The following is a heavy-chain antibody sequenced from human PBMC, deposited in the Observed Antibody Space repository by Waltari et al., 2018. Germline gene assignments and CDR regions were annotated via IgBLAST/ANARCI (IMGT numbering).Heavy chain of an antibody. D-gene: IGHD3-22*01. CDR2: ISGSGSST. V-gene: IGHV3-23*01. CDR1: GFTFNTYA. CDR3: AKPYNSGYYGVSDY. J-gene: IGHJ4*02. Sequence: EVQLLESGGGLVQPGGSLRLSCAVSGFTFNTYAMSWVRPAPGKGLEWVPGISGSGSSTYYADSVKGRFTISRDNSKNTLSLQMNSLRADDTAVYYCAKPYNSGYYGVSDYWGQGTLVTVSS.